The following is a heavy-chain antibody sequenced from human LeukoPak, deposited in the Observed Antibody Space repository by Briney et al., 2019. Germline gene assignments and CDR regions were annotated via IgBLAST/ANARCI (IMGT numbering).Heavy chain of an antibody. V-gene: IGHV1-46*01. Sequence: ASVKVSCKASGYTFTNYYIHWVRQAPGQGLEWMGTINPSVGTTRSAKGRASLTRDTSTSTVYMALSTLRSEDTAVYYCARSVFPYYSGSGSPYNVDVRQNSYFDFWGQGTLVTVSS. CDR1: GYTFTNYY. CDR3: ARSVFPYYSGSGSPYNVDVRQNSYFDF. D-gene: IGHD3-10*01. J-gene: IGHJ4*02. CDR2: INPSVGTT.